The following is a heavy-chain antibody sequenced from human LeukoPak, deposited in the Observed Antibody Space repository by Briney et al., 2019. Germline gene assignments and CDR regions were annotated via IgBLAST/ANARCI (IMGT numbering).Heavy chain of an antibody. CDR3: ARDRGYCSGGSCYRWFDP. V-gene: IGHV4-59*01. D-gene: IGHD2-15*01. CDR2: IYYSGST. Sequence: SETLSVTCTVSGGSISSDCWSWIRQPPGKGLEWIGYIYYSGSTNYNPSLKSRVTISVDTSKNQFSLKLSSVTAADTAVYNCARDRGYCSGGSCYRWFDPWGQGTLVTVSS. CDR1: GGSISSDC. J-gene: IGHJ5*02.